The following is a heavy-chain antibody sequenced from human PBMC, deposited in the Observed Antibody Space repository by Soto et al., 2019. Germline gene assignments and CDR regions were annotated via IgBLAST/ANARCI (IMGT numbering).Heavy chain of an antibody. CDR3: ARERGEWFGDLLPTGWPDP. Sequence: SETLSLTCTVSGGSISGYYWSLIRQPPGKGLEWIGYILYTGYTNYNPSLKSRITISIDTSRNKLSLRLSSVTAADTAAYYCARERGEWFGDLLPTGWPDPWSQGTLVTV. J-gene: IGHJ5*02. CDR1: GGSISGYY. D-gene: IGHD3-10*01. V-gene: IGHV4-59*13. CDR2: ILYTGYT.